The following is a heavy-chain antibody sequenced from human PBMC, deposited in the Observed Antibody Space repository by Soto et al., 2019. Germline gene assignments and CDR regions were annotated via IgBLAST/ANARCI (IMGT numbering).Heavy chain of an antibody. Sequence: ASVKVSCKVSGYTLTELSMHWVRQAPGKGLEWMGGFDPEDGETIYAQKFQGRVTMTEDTSTDTAYMELSSLRSEDTAVYYCAKDLGVGSGGSCYWIKGYDAFDTWGQGTMVTVS. D-gene: IGHD2-15*01. V-gene: IGHV1-24*01. CDR1: GYTLTELS. J-gene: IGHJ3*02. CDR3: AKDLGVGSGGSCYWIKGYDAFDT. CDR2: FDPEDGET.